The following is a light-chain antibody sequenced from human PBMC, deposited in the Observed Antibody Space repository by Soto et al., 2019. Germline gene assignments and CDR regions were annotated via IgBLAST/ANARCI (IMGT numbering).Light chain of an antibody. V-gene: IGLV2-23*01. CDR2: EGS. J-gene: IGLJ1*01. CDR3: FSYAGSSTYV. CDR1: SSDVGSYNL. Sequence: QSVLTQPASVSGSPGQSIAISCTGTSSDVGSYNLVSWYQQHPGKAPKVMIYEGSKRPSGVSNRFSGSKSGNTASLTISGLKAEDEADYYCFSYAGSSTYVFGTGTKVTVL.